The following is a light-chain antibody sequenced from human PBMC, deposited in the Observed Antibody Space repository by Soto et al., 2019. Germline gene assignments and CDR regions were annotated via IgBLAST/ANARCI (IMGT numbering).Light chain of an antibody. Sequence: EIQMTQSPSNLSAFVGDGVTVXCRASQSISSWLAWYQQTTGKARKLLIYKASSLASGVTSRFSGSGSGTEFTLTISSLQPDDFATYDCQQYNSYPTFGQGTRLEI. J-gene: IGKJ5*01. CDR2: KAS. CDR3: QQYNSYPT. V-gene: IGKV1-5*03. CDR1: QSISSW.